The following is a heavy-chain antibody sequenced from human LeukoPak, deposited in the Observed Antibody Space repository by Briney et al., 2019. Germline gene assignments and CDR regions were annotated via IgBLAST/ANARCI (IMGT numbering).Heavy chain of an antibody. CDR1: GYTFTGYY. CDR3: ARASGSYWWFDS. J-gene: IGHJ5*01. Sequence: ASVKVSCKASGYTFTGYYLHWVRQAPGQGLEWMGCVNPNSGDTNYAQKFQGSVTMTRDTSISTVYMELSRLRSDDTAVYYCARASGSYWWFDSWGQGALVTVSS. D-gene: IGHD1-26*01. V-gene: IGHV1-2*02. CDR2: VNPNSGDT.